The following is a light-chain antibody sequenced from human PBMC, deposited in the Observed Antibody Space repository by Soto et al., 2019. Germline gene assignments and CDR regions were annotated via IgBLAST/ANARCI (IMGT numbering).Light chain of an antibody. Sequence: QSALTQPASVSRSPGQSITISCTGTSSDVGGYNYVSWYQQHPGKAPKLMIYDVNNRPSGVSNRFSGSKSGNTASLTISGLQAEDEADYYCSSYTSSSTLVVFGGGTKLTVL. J-gene: IGLJ2*01. CDR2: DVN. V-gene: IGLV2-14*01. CDR3: SSYTSSSTLVV. CDR1: SSDVGGYNY.